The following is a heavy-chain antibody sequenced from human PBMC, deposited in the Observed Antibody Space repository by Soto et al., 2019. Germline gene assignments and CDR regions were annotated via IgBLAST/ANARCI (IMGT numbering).Heavy chain of an antibody. CDR3: ARELPNGCDT. D-gene: IGHD2-2*02. J-gene: IGHJ4*02. V-gene: IGHV3-7*04. CDR2: IKRDGKEK. Sequence: EVQLVESGGGLVQPRGSLRLSCAASGFTFSSYWMSWVRQAPGKGLHWVANIKRDGKEKNYVDSVKGRFTISRDNAKNLVYLQMNSLRPEDTAVYFCARELPNGCDTWGQGTLVTVPS. CDR1: GFTFSSYW.